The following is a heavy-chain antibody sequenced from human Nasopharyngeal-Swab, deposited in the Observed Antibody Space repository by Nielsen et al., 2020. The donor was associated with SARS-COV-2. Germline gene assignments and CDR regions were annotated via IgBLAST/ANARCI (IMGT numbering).Heavy chain of an antibody. D-gene: IGHD2-15*01. CDR3: ARAVSYCSGDRCPFDP. J-gene: IGHJ5*02. CDR1: GSPFVSYE. V-gene: IGHV3-48*03. Sequence: GESLKISCAASGSPFVSYEMNWVRQAPGKGLGWVSYISSSGSTIYYADSVKGRFTIPRDNSKDTVFLQLTHLRAEDTAVYFCARAVSYCSGDRCPFDPWGQGTQVTVSS. CDR2: ISSSGSTI.